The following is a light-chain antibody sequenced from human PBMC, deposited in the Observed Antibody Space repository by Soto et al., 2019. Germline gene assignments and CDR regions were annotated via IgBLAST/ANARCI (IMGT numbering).Light chain of an antibody. CDR1: SSNIGSNY. CDR3: QSYDSSLSGSV. CDR2: SHV. J-gene: IGLJ1*01. V-gene: IGLV1-47*02. Sequence: QSVLTQPPSTSGTPGQRVTISCSGSSSNIGSNYVYWYQHLPGTAPKLLIYSHVQRPSGVPDRFSGSKSVTSASLAITGLQAEDEADYYCQSYDSSLSGSVVGTGTKVTGL.